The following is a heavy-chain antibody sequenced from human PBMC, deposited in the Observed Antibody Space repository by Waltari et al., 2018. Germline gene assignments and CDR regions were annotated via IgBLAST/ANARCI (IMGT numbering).Heavy chain of an antibody. Sequence: EVQLVESGGGLVKPGGSLRLSCAASGFTFSNAWMNWVRQAPGKGLEWVGRIKSNADGGTTDYAAPVKGRFTILRDDSKNTLNLEMNTLKTEDTAVYYCSTAKGARDYWGQGTLVTVSS. CDR3: STAKGARDY. CDR1: GFTFSNAW. V-gene: IGHV3-15*01. CDR2: IKSNADGGTT. D-gene: IGHD1-26*01. J-gene: IGHJ4*02.